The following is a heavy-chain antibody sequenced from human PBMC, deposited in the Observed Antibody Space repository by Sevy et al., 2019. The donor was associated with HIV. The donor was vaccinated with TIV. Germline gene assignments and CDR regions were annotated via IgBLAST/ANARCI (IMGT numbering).Heavy chain of an antibody. CDR1: GGSFTSGGYY. CDR2: IYYSGST. J-gene: IGHJ5*02. Sequence: SETLSLTCTVSGGSFTSGGYYWSWIRQHPGEGLEWIGYIYYSGSTYYNPSLKSRVTISVDTSKNQFSLKLSSVTAADTAVYYCARFSFYYNAWFDPWGQGTLVTVSS. D-gene: IGHD3-10*01. V-gene: IGHV4-31*03. CDR3: ARFSFYYNAWFDP.